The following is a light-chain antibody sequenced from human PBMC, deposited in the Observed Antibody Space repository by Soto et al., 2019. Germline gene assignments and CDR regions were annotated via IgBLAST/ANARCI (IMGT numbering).Light chain of an antibody. J-gene: IGKJ3*01. CDR2: AAS. V-gene: IGKV1-27*01. Sequence: DIQMTQSPSSLSASVGDSVTITCRASQDISNYLAWFQQKPGKPPKLLIYAASTLESGVPSRFSGGRSGTDFTLTISSLQPEDVETFYCQKYDSLPFTFGPGTKVDIK. CDR3: QKYDSLPFT. CDR1: QDISNY.